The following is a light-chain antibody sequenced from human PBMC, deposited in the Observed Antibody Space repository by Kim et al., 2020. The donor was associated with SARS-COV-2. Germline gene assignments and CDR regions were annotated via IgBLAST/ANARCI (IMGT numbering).Light chain of an antibody. Sequence: QSVLTQPPSASGTPGQRVTISCSGSSSNIGSNYVYWYQQLPGTAPKLLIYRNNQRPSGVPDRFSDSKSGTSASLAISGLRSEDEADYYCAAWDDSLSGHVVFGGGTQLTVL. CDR2: RNN. CDR3: AAWDDSLSGHVV. V-gene: IGLV1-47*01. J-gene: IGLJ2*01. CDR1: SSNIGSNY.